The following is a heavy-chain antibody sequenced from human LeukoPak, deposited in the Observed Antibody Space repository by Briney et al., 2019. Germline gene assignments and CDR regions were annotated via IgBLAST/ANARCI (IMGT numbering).Heavy chain of an antibody. V-gene: IGHV4-34*01. D-gene: IGHD2-8*01. J-gene: IGHJ4*02. CDR2: INHSGST. CDR3: ASFNGARTDFDY. CDR1: GGSFSGYY. Sequence: SETLSLTCAVYGGSFSGYYWSWIRQPPGKGLEWIGEINHSGSTNYNPSLKSRVTISVDTSKNQFSLKLSSVTAADTAVYYCASFNGARTDFDYWGQGTLVTVSS.